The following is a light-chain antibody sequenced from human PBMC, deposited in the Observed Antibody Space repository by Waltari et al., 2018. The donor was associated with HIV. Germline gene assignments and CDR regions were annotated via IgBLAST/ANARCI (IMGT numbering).Light chain of an antibody. Sequence: EIVLTQSPATLSLSPGERATVSCRASQSVSSYLAWYHQKPGQAPRLLIYYASNRATGIPARFSGSGSGTDFTLTISSLEPEDFAVYYCQRRSNWPPGLTFGGGTKVEIK. J-gene: IGKJ4*01. CDR2: YAS. V-gene: IGKV3-11*01. CDR3: QRRSNWPPGLT. CDR1: QSVSSY.